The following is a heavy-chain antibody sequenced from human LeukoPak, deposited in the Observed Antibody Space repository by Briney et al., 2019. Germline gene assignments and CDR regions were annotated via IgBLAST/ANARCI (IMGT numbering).Heavy chain of an antibody. CDR3: ARRTTGMTTSSPPSIDY. Sequence: SETLSLTCAVYGGSFSGDYWSWIRQPPGRGLEWIGEINRSGSTNYNPSLKSRVTISVDTPKNQFSLKLTSVTAADTAVYYCARRTTGMTTSSPPSIDYWGQGTLVTVSS. V-gene: IGHV4-34*01. J-gene: IGHJ4*02. CDR1: GGSFSGDY. D-gene: IGHD4-17*01. CDR2: INRSGST.